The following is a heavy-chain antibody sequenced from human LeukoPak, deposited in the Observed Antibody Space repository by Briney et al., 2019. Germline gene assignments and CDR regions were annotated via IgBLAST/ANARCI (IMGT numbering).Heavy chain of an antibody. V-gene: IGHV3-30*18. D-gene: IGHD6-19*01. CDR2: ISYDGSNK. CDR3: AKDPASSGWLSDY. J-gene: IGHJ4*02. Sequence: GGPLRLSCAASGFTFSSYGMHWVRQAPGKGLEWVAVISYDGSNKYYADSVKGRFTISRDNSKNTLYLQMNSLRAEDTAVYYCAKDPASSGWLSDYWGQGTLVTVSS. CDR1: GFTFSSYG.